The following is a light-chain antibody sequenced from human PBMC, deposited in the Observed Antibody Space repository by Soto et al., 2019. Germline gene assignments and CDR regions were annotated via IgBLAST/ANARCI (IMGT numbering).Light chain of an antibody. Sequence: EIVLTQSPATLSLSPGERVTLSCRASQSVSSYLAWYQQKPGQAPRLLIYDTSNRATGIPARFSGSGSGTDFTLTISSLEPEDFAVYYCQQRSNWPPWTFGQGTKVEFK. CDR2: DTS. CDR3: QQRSNWPPWT. CDR1: QSVSSY. J-gene: IGKJ1*01. V-gene: IGKV3-11*01.